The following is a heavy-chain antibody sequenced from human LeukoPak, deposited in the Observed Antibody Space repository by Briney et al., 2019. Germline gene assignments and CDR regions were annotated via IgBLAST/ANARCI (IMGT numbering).Heavy chain of an antibody. V-gene: IGHV3-33*01. D-gene: IGHD4-23*01. CDR1: GFTFSSYG. Sequence: PGRPLRLSCAASGFTFSSYGMHWVRQAPGKGLEWVAVIWDDGSNKYYADSVKRRFTISRDNSKNTLYLQRNRLRAEDTAVYYCARDVYGGLGAWGKGTLLTASS. CDR2: IWDDGSNK. J-gene: IGHJ5*02. CDR3: ARDVYGGLGA.